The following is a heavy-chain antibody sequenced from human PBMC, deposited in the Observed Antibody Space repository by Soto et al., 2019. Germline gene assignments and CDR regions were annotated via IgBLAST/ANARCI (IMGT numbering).Heavy chain of an antibody. CDR2: MNGDGSSS. V-gene: IGHV3-74*01. Sequence: GGSLRLSCAASGFTFSTYWMHWVRQVPGKGLVWVSRMNGDGSSSYYADSVKGRFTISRDNAKNTLYLQMNSLRAEDTAVYYCAKEPPVAPTPTFDIWGQGTMLTVSS. D-gene: IGHD6-19*01. CDR3: AKEPPVAPTPTFDI. CDR1: GFTFSTYW. J-gene: IGHJ3*02.